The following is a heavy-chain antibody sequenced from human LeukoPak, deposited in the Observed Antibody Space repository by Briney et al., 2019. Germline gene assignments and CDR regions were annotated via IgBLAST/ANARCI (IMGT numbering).Heavy chain of an antibody. J-gene: IGHJ5*02. D-gene: IGHD6-13*01. CDR3: ARRIAAATAWFDP. Sequence: SETLSLTCSVSGDSITNTNYYWAWVRQPPGKGLEWIGTVYYTGATFYKPSLKSRVTVSADTSRNQFSLKLSSVAAADTAVYYCARRIAAATAWFDPWGQGTLVTVSS. CDR1: GDSITNTNYY. V-gene: IGHV4-39*01. CDR2: VYYTGAT.